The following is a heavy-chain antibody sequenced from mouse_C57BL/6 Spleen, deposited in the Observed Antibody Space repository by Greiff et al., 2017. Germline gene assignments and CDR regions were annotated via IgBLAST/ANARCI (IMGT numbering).Heavy chain of an antibody. CDR3: ATDSSGPFAY. CDR1: GFTFSSYT. CDR2: ISGGGGNT. V-gene: IGHV5-9*01. D-gene: IGHD3-2*02. Sequence: EVHLVESGGGLVKPGGSLKLSCAASGFTFSSYTMSWVRQTPEKRLEWVATISGGGGNTYYPDSVKGRFTISRDNAKNTLYLQMSSLRSEDTALYYCATDSSGPFAYWGQGTLVTVSA. J-gene: IGHJ3*01.